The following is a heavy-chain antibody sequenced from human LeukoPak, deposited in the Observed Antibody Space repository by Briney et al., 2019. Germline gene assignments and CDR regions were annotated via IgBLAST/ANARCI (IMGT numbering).Heavy chain of an antibody. D-gene: IGHD1-14*01. CDR3: ARMSDNTAYFYYYMDV. J-gene: IGHJ6*03. V-gene: IGHV4-59*12. Sequence: PSETLSLTCTVSGGSISSYYWSWIRQPPGKGLEWIGYIYYSGSTNYNPSLKSRVTMSVDTSKNQFSLKLSSVTAADTAVYYCARMSDNTAYFYYYMDVWGKGTTVTVSS. CDR1: GGSISSYY. CDR2: IYYSGST.